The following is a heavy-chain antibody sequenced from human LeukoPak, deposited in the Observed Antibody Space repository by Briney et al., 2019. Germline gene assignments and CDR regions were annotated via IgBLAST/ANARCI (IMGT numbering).Heavy chain of an antibody. V-gene: IGHV4-59*01. D-gene: IGHD3-22*01. CDR3: ARRSSGYYYFDY. Sequence: SETLSLTCTVSGGSISSNYWSWIRQPPGKGLEWIGYIYYSGSTNYNLSLKSRVTISVDTSKNQFSLKLRSVTAADTAVYYCARRSSGYYYFDYWGQGTLVTVSS. J-gene: IGHJ4*02. CDR1: GGSISSNY. CDR2: IYYSGST.